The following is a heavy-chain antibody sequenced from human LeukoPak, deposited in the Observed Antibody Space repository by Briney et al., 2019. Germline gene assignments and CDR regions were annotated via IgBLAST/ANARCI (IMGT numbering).Heavy chain of an antibody. CDR3: ARASISRSPFDY. D-gene: IGHD3-10*01. V-gene: IGHV3-53*01. J-gene: IGHJ4*02. CDR1: GFTVSSNY. Sequence: GGSLRLSCAASGFTVSSNYMSWVRQAPGKGLEWVSVIYSGGSTYYADSVKGRFTISRDNSKNTLYLQMNSLRAEDTAVYYCARASISRSPFDYWGQGTLVTVSS. CDR2: IYSGGST.